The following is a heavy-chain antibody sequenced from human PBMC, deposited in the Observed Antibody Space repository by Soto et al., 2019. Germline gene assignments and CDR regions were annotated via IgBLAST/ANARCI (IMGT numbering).Heavy chain of an antibody. J-gene: IGHJ4*02. D-gene: IGHD6-19*01. Sequence: QVQLVESGGGVVQPGRSLRLSCAASGFTFSSYGMHWVRQAPGKGLEWVAVISYDGSNKYYADSVKGRFTISRDNSKNTLYLQMNSLRAEDTAVYSCAKERAVAGDVVDYWGQGTLVTVSS. CDR1: GFTFSSYG. V-gene: IGHV3-30*18. CDR3: AKERAVAGDVVDY. CDR2: ISYDGSNK.